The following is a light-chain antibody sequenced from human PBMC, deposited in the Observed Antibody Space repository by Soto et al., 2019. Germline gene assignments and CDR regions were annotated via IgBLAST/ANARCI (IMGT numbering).Light chain of an antibody. J-gene: IGLJ1*01. V-gene: IGLV3-1*01. CDR2: QDS. Sequence: SYELTQPPSVSVSPGQTASITCSGDKLGDKYACWYQQKPGQSPVLVIYQDSKRPSGIPERFSGSNSGNTATLTISGTQAMDEADYNCQAWDSTSYVFGTGTKLTVL. CDR3: QAWDSTSYV. CDR1: KLGDKY.